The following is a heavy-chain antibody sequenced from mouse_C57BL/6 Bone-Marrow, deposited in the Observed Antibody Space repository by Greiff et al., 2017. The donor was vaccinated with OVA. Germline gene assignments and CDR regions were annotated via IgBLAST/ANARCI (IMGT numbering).Heavy chain of an antibody. CDR3: ARSLYGDYFDY. Sequence: QVQLQQPGAELVRPGSSVKLSCKASGYTFTSYWMDWVKQRPGQGLEWIGNIYPSDSETHYNQKFKDKATLTVDKSSSTAYMQLSSLTSEDSAVYYCARSLYGDYFDYWGQGTTLTVSS. CDR2: IYPSDSET. D-gene: IGHD1-1*02. CDR1: GYTFTSYW. V-gene: IGHV1-61*01. J-gene: IGHJ2*01.